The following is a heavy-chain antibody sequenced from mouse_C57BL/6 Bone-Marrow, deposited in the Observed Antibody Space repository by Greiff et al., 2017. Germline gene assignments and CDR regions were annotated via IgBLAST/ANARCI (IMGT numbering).Heavy chain of an antibody. CDR3: ARTARDYAMDY. J-gene: IGHJ4*01. D-gene: IGHD3-3*01. CDR1: GYTFTSYW. Sequence: QVQLQQPGAELVMPGASVKLSCKASGYTFTSYWMHWVKQRPGQGLEWIGEIDPSDSYTNYNQKFKGKTTLTVDKSSSTAYMQLSSLTSEDSAVYYCARTARDYAMDYGGRGTSVTVSS. V-gene: IGHV1-69*01. CDR2: IDPSDSYT.